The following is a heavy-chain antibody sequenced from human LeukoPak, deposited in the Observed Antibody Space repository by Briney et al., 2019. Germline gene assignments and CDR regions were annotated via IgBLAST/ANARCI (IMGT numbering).Heavy chain of an antibody. D-gene: IGHD6-13*01. CDR2: INPNSGGT. Sequence: ASVKVSCKASGYTFTGYYMHWVRQAPGQGLEWMGWINPNSGGTNYAQKFQGRVTMTRDTSISTAYMELSRLRSDDTAVYYCARVRRRRISSSCFDYWGQGTLVTVSS. CDR1: GYTFTGYY. V-gene: IGHV1-2*02. J-gene: IGHJ4*02. CDR3: ARVRRRRISSSCFDY.